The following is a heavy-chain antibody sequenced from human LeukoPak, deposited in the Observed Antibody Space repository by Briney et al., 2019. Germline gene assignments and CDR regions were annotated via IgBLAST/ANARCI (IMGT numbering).Heavy chain of an antibody. J-gene: IGHJ6*03. D-gene: IGHD3-10*01. CDR3: ARALMVRGRPRTTYYMDV. CDR2: ISSSSSYI. CDR1: GFTFSSYS. Sequence: PGGSLRLSCAASGFTFSSYSMNWVRQAPGKGLEWVSSISSSSSYIYYADSVKGRFTISRDNAKNSLYLQMNSLGSEDTAVYYCARALMVRGRPRTTYYMDVWGKGTTVTVSS. V-gene: IGHV3-21*04.